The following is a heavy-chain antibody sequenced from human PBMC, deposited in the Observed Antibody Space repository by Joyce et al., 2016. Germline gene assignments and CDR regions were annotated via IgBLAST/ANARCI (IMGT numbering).Heavy chain of an antibody. CDR1: GYTFSSYD. Sequence: HVQLVQSGAEVKKPGASVKVSCKASGYTFSSYDITWVRQAPGQGRELMGWISAYRGNTYYAQNLQGRVTLSTDTSTNTAYMDLRNLRSDDTAVYYCARGRKPYTSSFGDAFDIWGQGTVVTISS. CDR3: ARGRKPYTSSFGDAFDI. J-gene: IGHJ3*02. CDR2: ISAYRGNT. D-gene: IGHD6-6*01. V-gene: IGHV1-18*04.